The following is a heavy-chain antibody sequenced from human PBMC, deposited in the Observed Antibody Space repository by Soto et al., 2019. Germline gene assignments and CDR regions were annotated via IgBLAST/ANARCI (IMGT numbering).Heavy chain of an antibody. J-gene: IGHJ5*02. CDR1: GGSLSSGPYY. D-gene: IGHD3-16*01. V-gene: IGHV4-31*03. Sequence: PSETLSLTCTVSGGSLSSGPYYWTWIRQYPGKGLEWIGYIHSSGITKYNPSLKSRLTISLDTSQNQFSLNLSSVTAADTAVYYCARGEDHRVWGSYNWLDPWGQGTLVTVSS. CDR2: IHSSGIT. CDR3: ARGEDHRVWGSYNWLDP.